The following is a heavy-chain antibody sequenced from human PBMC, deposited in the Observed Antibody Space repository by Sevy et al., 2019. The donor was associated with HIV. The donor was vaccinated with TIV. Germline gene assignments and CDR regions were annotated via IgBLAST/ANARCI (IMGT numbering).Heavy chain of an antibody. CDR2: IKEDGSEK. Sequence: GGSLRLSCAASGFTFSTHWMSWVRQAPGKGLEWVANIKEDGSEKYYVDSVKGRFTISRDNAKNSLFLQMNSLRAEGTAVYDCAKDVYWGQGTLVTVSS. CDR1: GFTFSTHW. CDR3: AKDVY. J-gene: IGHJ4*02. V-gene: IGHV3-7*03.